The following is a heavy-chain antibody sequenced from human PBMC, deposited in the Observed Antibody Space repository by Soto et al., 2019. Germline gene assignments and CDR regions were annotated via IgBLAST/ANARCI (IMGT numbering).Heavy chain of an antibody. CDR2: IWYDGSNK. CDR1: GFTFSSYG. D-gene: IGHD3-3*01. CDR3: ARDKPEGTITIFGVALGFFDY. V-gene: IGHV3-33*01. J-gene: IGHJ4*02. Sequence: GGSLRLSCAASGFTFSSYGMHWVRQAPGKGLEWVAVIWYDGSNKYYADSVKGRFTISRDNSKNTLYLQMNSLRAEDTAVYYCARDKPEGTITIFGVALGFFDYWGQGTLVTVSS.